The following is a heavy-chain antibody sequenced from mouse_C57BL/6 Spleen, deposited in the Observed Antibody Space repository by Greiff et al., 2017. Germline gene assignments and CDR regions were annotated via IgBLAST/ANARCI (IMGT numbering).Heavy chain of an antibody. J-gene: IGHJ2*01. CDR3: AKGAYYDYGGGFDY. D-gene: IGHD2-4*01. CDR1: GFSLTSYG. V-gene: IGHV2-5*01. Sequence: VKVVESGPGLVQPSQSLSITCTVSGFSLTSYGVHWVRQSPGKGLEWLGVIWRGGGTDYNAAFMSRLSITKDNSKSQVFFKMNSLQADDTAIYDGAKGAYYDYGGGFDYWGQGTTLTVSS. CDR2: IWRGGGT.